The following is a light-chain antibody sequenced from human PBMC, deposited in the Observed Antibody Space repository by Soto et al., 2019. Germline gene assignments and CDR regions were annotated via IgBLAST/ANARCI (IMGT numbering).Light chain of an antibody. J-gene: IGLJ2*01. Sequence: QSALTQPASVSGSPGQSITISCTGTSSDVGSYNLVSWYQRHPGKAPKLMIYEGSKRPSWVSNRFSGSKSGNTASLTISGLQAEDEADYYCCSYAGSSTLVVFGGGTKLTVL. CDR2: EGS. CDR1: SSDVGSYNL. CDR3: CSYAGSSTLVV. V-gene: IGLV2-23*01.